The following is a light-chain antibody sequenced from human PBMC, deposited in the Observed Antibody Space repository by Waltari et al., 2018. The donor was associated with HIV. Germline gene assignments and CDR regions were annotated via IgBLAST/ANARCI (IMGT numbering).Light chain of an antibody. V-gene: IGKV3-20*01. J-gene: IGKJ2*01. Sequence: EIVFTQSPDTLSLSPGERAALSCRASQSVSSNYLAWYQQKPGQAPRLLIYGASSRATGMPDSFSGSGSGTDFTLTISRLEPEDFAVYYCQQYGSSPYTFGQGTKLEIK. CDR1: QSVSSNY. CDR2: GAS. CDR3: QQYGSSPYT.